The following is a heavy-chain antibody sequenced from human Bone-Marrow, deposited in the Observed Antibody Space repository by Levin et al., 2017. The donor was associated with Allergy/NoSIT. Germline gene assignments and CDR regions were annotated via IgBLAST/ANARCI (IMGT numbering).Heavy chain of an antibody. Sequence: GSLRLSCAGSGFVFSDYYMAWIRQAPGKGLEWVSYINTLGTTTYYADSVKGRFTISRDNGRNSLYLQMNSLRAEDTGVYYCARDKVFDFWSPRLDSWGQGTLVSVSS. V-gene: IGHV3-11*01. CDR2: INTLGTTT. J-gene: IGHJ4*02. CDR3: ARDKVFDFWSPRLDS. CDR1: GFVFSDYY. D-gene: IGHD3-3*01.